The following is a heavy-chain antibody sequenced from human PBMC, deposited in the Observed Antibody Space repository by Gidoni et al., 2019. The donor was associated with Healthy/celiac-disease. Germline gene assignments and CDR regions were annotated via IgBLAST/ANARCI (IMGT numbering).Heavy chain of an antibody. CDR3: ASFYGSGSRFDY. D-gene: IGHD3-10*01. V-gene: IGHV3-23*01. CDR2: GGST. Sequence: GGSTYYADSVKGRFTISRDNSKNTLYLQMNSLRAEDTAVYYCASFYGSGSRFDYWGQGTLVTVSS. J-gene: IGHJ4*02.